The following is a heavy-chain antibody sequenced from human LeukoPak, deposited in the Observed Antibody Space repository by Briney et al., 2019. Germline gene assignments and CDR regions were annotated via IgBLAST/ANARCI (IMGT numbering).Heavy chain of an antibody. Sequence: SQTLSLTCSVSGTSVSTGGFYWTWIRQLPGKGLEWIRYIYHSGSTNYHPSLKSRVIISIDTSKNQFSLNLNSVTAADTAVYYCASGGGWYWSFDYWGQGTLVTVSS. J-gene: IGHJ4*02. CDR3: ASGGGWYWSFDY. CDR1: GTSVSTGGFY. CDR2: IYHSGST. V-gene: IGHV4-31*03. D-gene: IGHD6-19*01.